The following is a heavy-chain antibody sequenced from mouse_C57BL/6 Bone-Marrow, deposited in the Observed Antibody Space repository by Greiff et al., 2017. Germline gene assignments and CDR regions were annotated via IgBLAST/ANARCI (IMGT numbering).Heavy chain of an antibody. D-gene: IGHD2-5*01. Sequence: QVHVKQSGAELARPGASVKLSCKASGYTFTSYGISWVKQRTGQGLEWIGEIYPRSGNTYYNEKFKGKATLTADKSSSTAYMELRSLTSEDSAVYFCARDSNHAMDYWGQGTSVTVSS. V-gene: IGHV1-81*01. CDR2: IYPRSGNT. CDR3: ARDSNHAMDY. CDR1: GYTFTSYG. J-gene: IGHJ4*01.